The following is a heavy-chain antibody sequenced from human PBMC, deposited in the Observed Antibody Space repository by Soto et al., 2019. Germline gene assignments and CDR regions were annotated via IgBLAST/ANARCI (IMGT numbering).Heavy chain of an antibody. Sequence: ASVKVSCKASGDTFTSYYMHWVRLAPGQGLDWMGIINPSGGSTSYAQKFQGRVTMTRDTSTSTVYMELSSLRSEDTAVYYCARDKGYCSGGSCQTGHMDVWGQGTTVTVSS. J-gene: IGHJ6*02. D-gene: IGHD2-15*01. CDR3: ARDKGYCSGGSCQTGHMDV. CDR1: GDTFTSYY. V-gene: IGHV1-46*01. CDR2: INPSGGST.